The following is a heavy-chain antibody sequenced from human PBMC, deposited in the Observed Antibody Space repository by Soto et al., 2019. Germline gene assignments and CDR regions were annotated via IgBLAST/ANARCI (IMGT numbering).Heavy chain of an antibody. J-gene: IGHJ4*02. CDR3: ARDTPYGSGSLHFDY. D-gene: IGHD3-10*01. Sequence: PGGSLRLSCAASGFTFSSYSMNRVRQAPGKGLEWVSYISSSSSTIYYADSVKGRFTISRDNAKNSLYLQMNSLRAEDTAVYYCARDTPYGSGSLHFDYWGQGTLVTVSS. V-gene: IGHV3-48*01. CDR1: GFTFSSYS. CDR2: ISSSSSTI.